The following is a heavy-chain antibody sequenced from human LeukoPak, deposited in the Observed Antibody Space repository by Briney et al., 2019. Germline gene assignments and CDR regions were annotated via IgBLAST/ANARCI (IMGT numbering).Heavy chain of an antibody. CDR2: ISHSGST. J-gene: IGHJ4*02. CDR3: ARAGGATIDFDY. Sequence: SQTLSLTCAVSGGSISSGGYSWSWIRQPPGKGLEWLGYISHSGSTYYNPSLKSRVTISVDTSKNQFSLKLSSVTAADTAVYYCARAGGATIDFDYWGQGTLVTVSS. D-gene: IGHD5-24*01. CDR1: GGSISSGGYS. V-gene: IGHV4-30-2*01.